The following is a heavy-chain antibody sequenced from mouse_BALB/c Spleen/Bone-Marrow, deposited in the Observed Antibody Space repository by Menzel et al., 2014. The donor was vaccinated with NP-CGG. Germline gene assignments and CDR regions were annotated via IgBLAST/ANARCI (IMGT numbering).Heavy chain of an antibody. D-gene: IGHD3-1*01. V-gene: IGHV5-9-4*01. J-gene: IGHJ2*01. CDR2: ISSGGTYT. CDR1: GFTFSYYA. Sequence: DVKLVESGGGLVKPGGSLKLSCAASGFTFSYYAMSWVRRSPEKRLEWVAEISSGGTYTYYPDTVTGRFTISRDNAKNTLYLEMSSLRSEDTAMYYCVRDSSGCFDYWGQGTTLTVSS. CDR3: VRDSSGCFDY.